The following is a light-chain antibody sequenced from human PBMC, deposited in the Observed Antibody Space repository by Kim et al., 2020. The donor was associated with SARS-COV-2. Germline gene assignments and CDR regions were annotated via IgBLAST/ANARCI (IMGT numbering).Light chain of an antibody. V-gene: IGKV1-33*01. CDR1: HDIDNY. Sequence: DIQMTQSPSSLSASVGDRVTITCQASHDIDNYLNWYQQKPGKAPKLLIYDAANLETGVPSRFSGRGSGTDFTFTITSLQPEDAATYFCQQFASLPLTFGGETKVDIK. CDR2: DAA. CDR3: QQFASLPLT. J-gene: IGKJ4*01.